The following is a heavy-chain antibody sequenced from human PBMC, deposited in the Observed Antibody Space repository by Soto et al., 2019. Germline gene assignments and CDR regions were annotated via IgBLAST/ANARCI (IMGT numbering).Heavy chain of an antibody. CDR1: GGSIRGRVDY. CDR3: ARHLDNWNFNWFDP. CDR2: VYHSGST. Sequence: PSETLSLTWSVSGGSIRGRVDYWDWTSQPPGKGLEWIGNVYHSGSTYYNPALKSRVTISVDTSRNQFSLRLRSVIAADTAVYYCARHLDNWNFNWFDPWGQGTLVTVSS. V-gene: IGHV4-39*01. D-gene: IGHD1-1*01. J-gene: IGHJ5*02.